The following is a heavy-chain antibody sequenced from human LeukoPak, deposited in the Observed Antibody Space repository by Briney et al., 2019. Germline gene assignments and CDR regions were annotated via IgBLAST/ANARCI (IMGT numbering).Heavy chain of an antibody. CDR1: ILPFNVQT. J-gene: IGHJ4*02. V-gene: IGHV3-7*01. CDR2: MKEDGSEV. Sequence: GGTLRLFRASSILPFNVQTTRGVRDAPRRGLDDGDSMKEDGSEVYYLDSVKGSFTISRDNSTNSLYLKMNSLRAADKAVYYCARGGATRGRFENWGQGTLVTVSS. CDR3: ARGGATRGRFEN. D-gene: IGHD1-26*01.